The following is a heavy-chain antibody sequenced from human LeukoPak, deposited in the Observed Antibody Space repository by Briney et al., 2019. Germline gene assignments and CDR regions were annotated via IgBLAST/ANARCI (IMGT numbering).Heavy chain of an antibody. J-gene: IGHJ4*02. Sequence: ASVKVSCKASGYTFTSYGISWVRQAPGQGLEWMGWISAYNGNTNYAQKLQGRVTMTTDTSTSTAYMELRSLRSDDTAVYYCARVRYYYDSSGSQVSDYFDYWGQGTLVTVSS. D-gene: IGHD3-22*01. V-gene: IGHV1-18*01. CDR2: ISAYNGNT. CDR3: ARVRYYYDSSGSQVSDYFDY. CDR1: GYTFTSYG.